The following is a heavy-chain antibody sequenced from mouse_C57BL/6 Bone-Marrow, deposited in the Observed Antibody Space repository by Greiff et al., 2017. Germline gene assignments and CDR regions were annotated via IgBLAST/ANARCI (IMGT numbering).Heavy chain of an antibody. V-gene: IGHV5-4*01. D-gene: IGHD1-1*01. CDR3: ARDWDYYGSSYDYFDY. CDR1: GFTFSSYA. Sequence: DVHLVESGGGLVKPGGSLKLSCAASGFTFSSYAMSWVRQTPEKRLEWVATISDGGSYTYYPDNVKGRFTISRDNAKKNLYLQMSHLKSEDTAMYYCARDWDYYGSSYDYFDYWGQGTTLTVSS. CDR2: ISDGGSYT. J-gene: IGHJ2*01.